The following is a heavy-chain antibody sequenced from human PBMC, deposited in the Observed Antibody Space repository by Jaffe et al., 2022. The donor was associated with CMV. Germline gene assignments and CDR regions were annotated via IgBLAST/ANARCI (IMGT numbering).Heavy chain of an antibody. V-gene: IGHV3-23*04. Sequence: EVQLVDSGGGLVQPGGSLRLSCAASGFIFNNYPMSWVRQAPGKGPEWVSIVSDSGDTTYYADSVKGRFTISRDNTKNMLYMQMNSLRVEDTALYYCARGGQMATVMAPFDYWGQGTLVTVSS. CDR3: ARGGQMATVMAPFDY. CDR1: GFIFNNYP. J-gene: IGHJ4*02. D-gene: IGHD5-18*01. CDR2: VSDSGDTT.